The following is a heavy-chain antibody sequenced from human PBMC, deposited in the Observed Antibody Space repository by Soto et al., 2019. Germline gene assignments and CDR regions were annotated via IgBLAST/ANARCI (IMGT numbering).Heavy chain of an antibody. V-gene: IGHV1-18*01. CDR2: ISAYNGNT. CDR3: ARVYDSSGYYLYYYCGMDV. Sequence: ASVKVSCKASGYTFTSYGISWVRQAPGQGLEWMGWISAYNGNTNYAQKLQGRVTMTTDTSTSTAYMELRSLRSDDTAVYYCARVYDSSGYYLYYYCGMDVWGQGTTVTVSS. D-gene: IGHD3-22*01. CDR1: GYTFTSYG. J-gene: IGHJ6*02.